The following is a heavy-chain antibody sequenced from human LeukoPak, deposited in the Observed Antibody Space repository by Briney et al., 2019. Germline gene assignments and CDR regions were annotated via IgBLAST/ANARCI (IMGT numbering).Heavy chain of an antibody. CDR1: GGSISSYY. Sequence: PSETLPLTCTVSGGSISSYYWSWIRQPPGKGLEWIGYIYYSGNTYYNPSLQSRVTISVDTSKNQFSLNLSSVTAADMAVFYCARGHDYFDYWGQGTLVTVSS. CDR2: IYYSGNT. J-gene: IGHJ4*02. V-gene: IGHV4-30-4*08. CDR3: ARGHDYFDY.